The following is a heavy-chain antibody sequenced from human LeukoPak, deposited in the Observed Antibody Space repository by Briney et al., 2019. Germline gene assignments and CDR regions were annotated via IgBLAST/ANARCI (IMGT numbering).Heavy chain of an antibody. CDR1: GGSISSSSYY. CDR3: ARPVPSRLGWFDP. CDR2: IYYSGST. D-gene: IGHD1-1*01. J-gene: IGHJ5*02. Sequence: PSETLSLTCTVSGGSISSSSYYWGWIRQPPGKGLEWIGSIYYSGSTYYHPSLRSRVSISVHTSKNQFSLKLTSVTAADTAVYYCARPVPSRLGWFDPWGQGTLVTVSS. V-gene: IGHV4-39*01.